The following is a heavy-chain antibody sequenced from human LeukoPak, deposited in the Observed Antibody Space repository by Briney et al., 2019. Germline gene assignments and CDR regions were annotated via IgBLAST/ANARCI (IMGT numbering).Heavy chain of an antibody. J-gene: IGHJ4*02. CDR3: ASLSSSSWFDY. D-gene: IGHD6-13*01. Sequence: PSQTLSLTCTVSGGSISSYYWSWIRQPPGKGLEWIGYIYYSGSTNYNPSLKSRVTISVDTSKNQFSLKLSSVTAADTAVYYCASLSSSSWFDYWGQGTLVTVSS. V-gene: IGHV4-59*08. CDR2: IYYSGST. CDR1: GGSISSYY.